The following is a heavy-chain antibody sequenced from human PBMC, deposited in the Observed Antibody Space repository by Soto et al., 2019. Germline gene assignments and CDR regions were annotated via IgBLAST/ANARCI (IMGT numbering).Heavy chain of an antibody. D-gene: IGHD2-2*03. CDR2: VYYSGSA. J-gene: IGHJ4*02. V-gene: IGHV4-59*08. CDR1: GSSITNYQ. Sequence: QVHLQESGPGLVKPSETLSLTCTISGSSITNYQWSWIRQPPGKGLEWIGHVYYSGSANYNPTLKCRVTISIDTSKSKFSLNLGSVTAADTAVYFCARHAGSLGYWGQGTLVTVSS. CDR3: ARHAGSLGY.